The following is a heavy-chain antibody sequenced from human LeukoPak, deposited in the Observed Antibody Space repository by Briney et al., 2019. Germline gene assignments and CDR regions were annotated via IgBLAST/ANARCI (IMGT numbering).Heavy chain of an antibody. CDR2: INHSGST. CDR1: GGSFSGYY. J-gene: IGHJ4*02. Sequence: SETLSLTCAVYGGSFSGYYWSWIRQPPGKGLEWIGEINHSGSTNYNPSLKSRVTISVDTSKNQFSLKLSSVTAADTAVYYCARLDNYYGPGSYYQDYWGQGTLVTVSS. D-gene: IGHD3-10*01. V-gene: IGHV4-34*01. CDR3: ARLDNYYGPGSYYQDY.